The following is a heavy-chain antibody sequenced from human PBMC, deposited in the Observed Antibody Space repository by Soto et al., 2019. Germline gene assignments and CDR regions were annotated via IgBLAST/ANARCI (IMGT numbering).Heavy chain of an antibody. V-gene: IGHV3-30-3*01. J-gene: IGHJ6*02. CDR1: GFTFSSYA. CDR2: ISYDGSNK. CDR3: ARGRGWAYYYYYGMDV. Sequence: QVQLVESGGGVVQPGRSLRLSCAASGFTFSSYAMHWVRQAPGKGLEWVAVISYDGSNKYYADSVKGRFTISRDNSKNTLDLQMNSLRAEDTAVYYCARGRGWAYYYYYGMDVWGQGTTVTVSS. D-gene: IGHD6-19*01.